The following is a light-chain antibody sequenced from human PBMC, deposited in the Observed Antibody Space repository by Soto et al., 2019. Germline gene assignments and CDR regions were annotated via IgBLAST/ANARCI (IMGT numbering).Light chain of an antibody. CDR3: QHYNSYSEA. J-gene: IGKJ1*01. CDR1: QSISGS. Sequence: DIQMTQSPSSRSASVRDRVTLTCRASQSISGSLNWYQQKPGKAPKXMIYKASTLKSGVPSRFSGSGSGTECTLTISSLQPDDVATYYCQHYNSYSEAFGQGTKVDI. V-gene: IGKV1-5*03. CDR2: KAS.